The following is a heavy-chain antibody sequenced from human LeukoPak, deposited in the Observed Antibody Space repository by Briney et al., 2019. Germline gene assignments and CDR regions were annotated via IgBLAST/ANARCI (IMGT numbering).Heavy chain of an antibody. CDR1: GLTVSSND. Sequence: GGSLRLSCAASGLTVSSNDMHWVRQAPGKGLEWVSATTGSGDKLFYADSVKGRFTISRDNSKNTLYLQMNNLRAEDTAVYYCARYENGGIDYWGQGTLVTVSS. D-gene: IGHD2-15*01. J-gene: IGHJ4*02. CDR3: ARYENGGIDY. V-gene: IGHV3-23*01. CDR2: TTGSGDKL.